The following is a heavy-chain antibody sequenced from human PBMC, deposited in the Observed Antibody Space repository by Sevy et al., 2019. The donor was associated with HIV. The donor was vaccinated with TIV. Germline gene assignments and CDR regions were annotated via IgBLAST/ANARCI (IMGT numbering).Heavy chain of an antibody. V-gene: IGHV4-31*03. CDR3: ARANAYLTSDAFDI. CDR1: GGSISSLNYY. D-gene: IGHD1-26*01. J-gene: IGHJ3*02. CDR2: ISYSGRT. Sequence: SETLSLTCTVSGGSISSLNYYWSWIRQHPGKGLEWIGYISYSGRTNDNPSLKSRITISVDTSKNQFSLRLSSVTAAVTAVYYCARANAYLTSDAFDIWGQGTMVTVSS.